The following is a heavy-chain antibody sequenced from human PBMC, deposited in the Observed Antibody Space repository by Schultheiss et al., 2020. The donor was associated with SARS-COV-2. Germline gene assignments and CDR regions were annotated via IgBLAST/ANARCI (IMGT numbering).Heavy chain of an antibody. CDR3: ARDRGQRSSSHYGMDV. CDR1: GGSISSGGYS. D-gene: IGHD6-6*01. J-gene: IGHJ6*02. Sequence: SETLSLTCAVSGGSISSGGYSWSWIRQHPGKGLEWIGYIYHSGSTYYNPSLKSRVTISVDRSKNQFSLKLSSVTAADTAVYYCARDRGQRSSSHYGMDVWGQGTTVTVSS. V-gene: IGHV4-30-2*01. CDR2: IYHSGST.